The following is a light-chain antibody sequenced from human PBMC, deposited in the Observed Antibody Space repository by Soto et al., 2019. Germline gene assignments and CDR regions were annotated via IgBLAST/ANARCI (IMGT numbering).Light chain of an antibody. Sequence: DVQMKKSPSTLSGSVGARVTITCRASQTISSWLAWYQQKQGKAPKLLIYKASTLKSGVPSRFSGSGSGTAVTITIRSLQPDDFATYDCQHYNSYSEAFGQGTKVDIK. CDR3: QHYNSYSEA. CDR1: QTISSW. CDR2: KAS. J-gene: IGKJ1*01. V-gene: IGKV1-5*03.